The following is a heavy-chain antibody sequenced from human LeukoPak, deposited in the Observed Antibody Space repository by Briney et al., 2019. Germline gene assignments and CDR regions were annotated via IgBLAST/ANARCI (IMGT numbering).Heavy chain of an antibody. D-gene: IGHD3-10*01. J-gene: IGHJ5*02. V-gene: IGHV3-30*02. CDR1: GFTFSSYG. CDR2: IRYDGSNK. Sequence: PGGSLRLSCAASGFTFSSYGMHWVRQAPGKGLEWVAFIRYDGSNKYYADSVKGRFTISRDNSKNTLYLQMNSLRAEDTAVYYCAKEGGDGSGNYMNNWFDPWGQGTLVTVSS. CDR3: AKEGGDGSGNYMNNWFDP.